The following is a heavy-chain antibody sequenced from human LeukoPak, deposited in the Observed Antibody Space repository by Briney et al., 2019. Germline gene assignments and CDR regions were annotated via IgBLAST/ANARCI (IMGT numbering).Heavy chain of an antibody. CDR1: GLTFGDYA. J-gene: IGHJ3*02. CDR3: SRVRYCSGRSCYFGAFDI. V-gene: IGHV3-49*04. D-gene: IGHD2-15*01. CDR2: IRSKAYGGTT. Sequence: PGGSLRLSCTAPGLTFGDYAMSWVRQAPGKGLEWVSFIRSKAYGGTTEYAASVKGRFIISRDDSKSIAYLQMNSLKTEDTAVYYCSRVRYCSGRSCYFGAFDIWGQGTMVTVSS.